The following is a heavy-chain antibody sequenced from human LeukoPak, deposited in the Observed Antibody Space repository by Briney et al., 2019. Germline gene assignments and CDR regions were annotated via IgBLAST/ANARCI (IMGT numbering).Heavy chain of an antibody. D-gene: IGHD6-13*01. Sequence: ASVKVSCKASGYTFTNHDFNWMRQATGQGLEWMGWMNPNSGSTGYAQKFQGRVTMTRDTSLSTAYMELSSLTSDDTAVYYCARDGRGAAAADDPLDIWGQGTMVTVSS. J-gene: IGHJ3*02. CDR3: ARDGRGAAAADDPLDI. V-gene: IGHV1-8*01. CDR2: MNPNSGST. CDR1: GYTFTNHD.